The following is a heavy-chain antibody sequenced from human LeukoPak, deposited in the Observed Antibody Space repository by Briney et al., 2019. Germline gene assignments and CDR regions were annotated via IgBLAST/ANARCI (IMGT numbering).Heavy chain of an antibody. CDR2: ISSSSSYI. J-gene: IGHJ4*02. CDR1: GFTFSNYS. CDR3: TRSGYRHPYHFDS. D-gene: IGHD3-22*01. Sequence: GGSLRLSCAASGFTFSNYSMNWVRQAPGKGLEWVSSISSSSSYIYYADSVKGRFTISRDNAKNSLYLQMNSLRAEDTAIYYCTRSGYRHPYHFDSWGQGTLVTVSS. V-gene: IGHV3-21*04.